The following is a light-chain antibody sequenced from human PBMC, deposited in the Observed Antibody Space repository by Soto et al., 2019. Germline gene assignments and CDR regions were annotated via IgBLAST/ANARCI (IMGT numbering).Light chain of an antibody. CDR2: GNT. Sequence: QSVLTQPPSVSGAPGQRVTISCTGSSSNIGAGYDVHWYKQLPGTAPQLLIYGNTNRPSGVPDRFSGSKSDTSGSLAITGLQAEDEADYYCQSYASSLSGSYVFGTGTKLTVL. J-gene: IGLJ1*01. CDR3: QSYASSLSGSYV. CDR1: SSNIGAGYD. V-gene: IGLV1-40*01.